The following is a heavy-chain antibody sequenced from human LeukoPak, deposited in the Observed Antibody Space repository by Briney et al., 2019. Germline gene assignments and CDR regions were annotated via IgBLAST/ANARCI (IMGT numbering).Heavy chain of an antibody. CDR3: ASATGDNDAFDI. V-gene: IGHV3-33*01. CDR2: IWNDGSNK. Sequence: GGPLRLSCAASGFTFSSYVMHWVRQAPGKELEWVAVIWNDGSNKYFADSVKGRFTISRDSSKNTLYLQMNSLRAEDTAVYYCASATGDNDAFDIWGQGTMVTVSS. CDR1: GFTFSSYV. J-gene: IGHJ3*02. D-gene: IGHD7-27*01.